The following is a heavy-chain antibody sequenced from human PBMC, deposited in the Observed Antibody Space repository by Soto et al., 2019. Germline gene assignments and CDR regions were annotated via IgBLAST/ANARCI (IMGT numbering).Heavy chain of an antibody. V-gene: IGHV4-59*01. J-gene: IGHJ4*02. CDR3: ARRSGYGDYPYFDY. Sequence: QVQLQESGPGLVKPSETLSLTCTVSGGSISSYYWSWIRQPPGKGLEWIGYIYYSGSTNYNPSLKSRVTISVDTSKNQFSLKLSSVTAADTAVYYCARRSGYGDYPYFDYWGQGTPVTVSS. CDR1: GGSISSYY. CDR2: IYYSGST. D-gene: IGHD4-17*01.